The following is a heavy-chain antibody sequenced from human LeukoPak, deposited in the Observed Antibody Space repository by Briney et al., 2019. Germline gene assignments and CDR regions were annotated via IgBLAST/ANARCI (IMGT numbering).Heavy chain of an antibody. Sequence: GGSLRLSCAASEFTFSSYWMHWVRHVPRKGLVWVSRINSDGSSTVYADSVKGRLTISRDNAKNTLYLQMNSLRAEDTAVYYCARDRYCSSTSCYSYWFDPWGQGTLVTVSS. J-gene: IGHJ5*02. CDR1: EFTFSSYW. D-gene: IGHD2-2*01. V-gene: IGHV3-74*01. CDR3: ARDRYCSSTSCYSYWFDP. CDR2: INSDGSST.